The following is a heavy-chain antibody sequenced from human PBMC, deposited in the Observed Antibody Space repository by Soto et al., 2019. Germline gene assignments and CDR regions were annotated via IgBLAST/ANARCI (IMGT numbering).Heavy chain of an antibody. Sequence: QAQLVQSGVGVKKPGASVRVSAKAFGNPSPGYAMHWLRQAPGKRLEWMGWTNAGNGNTKYSQKFQGRVTITRDTSASTAYMELSSLRSEDTAVYYCARDLGVGAASDYWGQGTLVTVSS. D-gene: IGHD1-26*01. CDR3: ARDLGVGAASDY. V-gene: IGHV1-3*01. CDR2: TNAGNGNT. J-gene: IGHJ4*02. CDR1: GNPSPGYA.